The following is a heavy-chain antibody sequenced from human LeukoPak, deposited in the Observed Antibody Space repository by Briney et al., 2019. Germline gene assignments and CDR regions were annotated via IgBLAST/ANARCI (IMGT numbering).Heavy chain of an antibody. D-gene: IGHD4-17*01. J-gene: IGHJ4*02. Sequence: ASVKVSCETSGYTFTAYHVNWVRQATGQGLEWMGWMNPNTGDSGYAQKFQGRVTITRDNSISTAYMELSSLRSEDTAVYFCARTTSLTASGYDYWGQGTLVTVSS. CDR1: GYTFTAYH. CDR2: MNPNTGDS. V-gene: IGHV1-8*03. CDR3: ARTTSLTASGYDY.